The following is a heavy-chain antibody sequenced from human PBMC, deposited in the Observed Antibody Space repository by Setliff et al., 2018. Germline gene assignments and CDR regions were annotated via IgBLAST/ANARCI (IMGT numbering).Heavy chain of an antibody. Sequence: RLSCVVSGFSFSRHWMSWVRQAPGKGLEWVADIKQDGSTKYYLDSVKGRFTISRDNAKRSLYLQMNGLRADDTGVYYCVRDDADSYDAFDNWGQGTLVTVSS. J-gene: IGHJ3*02. CDR2: IKQDGSTK. CDR3: VRDDADSYDAFDN. V-gene: IGHV3-7*01. D-gene: IGHD3-22*01. CDR1: GFSFSRHW.